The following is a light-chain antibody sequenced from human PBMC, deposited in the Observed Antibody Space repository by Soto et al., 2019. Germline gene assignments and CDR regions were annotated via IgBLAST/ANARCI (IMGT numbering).Light chain of an antibody. CDR2: EVS. Sequence: QSALTQPASVSGSPGQSITISCTGTSSDVGGYNYVSWYQQHPGKAPKLMIYEVSNRPSGVSNRFSGSKSGNTASLTISGSQAEDEADSYCSSYTSSSTWVFGGGTKVTVL. J-gene: IGLJ3*02. V-gene: IGLV2-14*01. CDR1: SSDVGGYNY. CDR3: SSYTSSSTWV.